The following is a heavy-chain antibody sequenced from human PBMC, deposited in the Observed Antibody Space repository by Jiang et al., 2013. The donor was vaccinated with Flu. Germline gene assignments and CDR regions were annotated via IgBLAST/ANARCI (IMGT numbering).Heavy chain of an antibody. D-gene: IGHD2-15*01. CDR1: GGSISSYW. Sequence: GPGLVKPSETLSLTCTVSGGSISSYWRSWIRQPPGKGLEWIGFIHYTGKTDYNYSLMSRVSISLDTSKSQFSLTLASVTAADTAVYYCARELGYCSGGFCNSGYYYGMDVWGQGTTVTVSS. V-gene: IGHV4-59*12. CDR2: IHYTGKT. CDR3: ARELGYCSGGFCNSGYYYGMDV. J-gene: IGHJ6*02.